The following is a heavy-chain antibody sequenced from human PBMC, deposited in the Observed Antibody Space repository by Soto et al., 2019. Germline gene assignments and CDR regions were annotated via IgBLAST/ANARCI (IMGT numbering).Heavy chain of an antibody. J-gene: IGHJ4*02. CDR1: GFTYSSYW. Sequence: EVQLVESGGGLVQPGGSLRLSCAASGFTYSSYWMHWVRQAPGKGLVWVSRINSDGSSTTYADSVKGRFTISRDNAKNTLYLQMNSLRAEDTAIYYCARGEMVTIWRFGYWGQGTLVTVSS. CDR2: INSDGSST. V-gene: IGHV3-74*01. CDR3: ARGEMVTIWRFGY. D-gene: IGHD5-18*01.